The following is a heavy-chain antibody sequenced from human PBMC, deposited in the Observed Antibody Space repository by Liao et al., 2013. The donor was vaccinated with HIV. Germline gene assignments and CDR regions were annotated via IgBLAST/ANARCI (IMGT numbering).Heavy chain of an antibody. Sequence: QVQLQESGPGLVKPSETLSLTCTVSGGSISSYYWSWIRQPAGKGLEWIGRIYTSGSTNYNPSLKSRVTMSVDTSKNQFSLKLSSVTAADTAVYYCARGIRIAAAVTPYYYYMDVWGERNRRSPS. V-gene: IGHV4-4*07. J-gene: IGHJ6*03. CDR1: GGSISSYY. D-gene: IGHD6-13*01. CDR3: ARGIRIAAAVTPYYYYMDV. CDR2: IYTSGST.